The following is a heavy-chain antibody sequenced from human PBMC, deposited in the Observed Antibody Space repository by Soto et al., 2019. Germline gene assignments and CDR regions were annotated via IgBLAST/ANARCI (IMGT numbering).Heavy chain of an antibody. CDR2: ISSSSSYI. D-gene: IGHD6-19*01. CDR3: ARDSSGWYAGYYYYGMDV. V-gene: IGHV3-21*01. J-gene: IGHJ6*02. CDR1: GLTFSSYS. Sequence: PGGSLRLSCAASGLTFSSYSMNCVRQAPGKGLEWVSSISSSSSYIYYADSVKGRFTISRGNAKNSLYLQMNSLRAEDTAVYYCARDSSGWYAGYYYYGMDVWGQGTTVTVSS.